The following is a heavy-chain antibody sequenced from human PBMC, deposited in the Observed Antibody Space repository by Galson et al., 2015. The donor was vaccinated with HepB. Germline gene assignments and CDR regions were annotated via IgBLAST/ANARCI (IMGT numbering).Heavy chain of an antibody. D-gene: IGHD5-12*01. CDR3: ARLASYLYSGYDLGILVP. CDR2: INAGNGNT. V-gene: IGHV1-3*01. CDR1: GYTFTSYA. J-gene: IGHJ5*02. Sequence: SVKVSCKASGYTFTSYAMHWVRQAPGQRLEWMGWINAGNGNTKYSQKFQGRVTITRDTSASTAYMELSSLRSEDTAVYYCARLASYLYSGYDLGILVPWGQGTLVTVSS.